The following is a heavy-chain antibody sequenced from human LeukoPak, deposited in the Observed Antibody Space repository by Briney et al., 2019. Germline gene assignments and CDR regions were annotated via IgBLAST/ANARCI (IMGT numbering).Heavy chain of an antibody. CDR2: ITTSDGNT. CDR3: ARDASP. CDR1: GFTFSSYT. J-gene: IGHJ5*02. Sequence: PGGSLRLSCAASGFTFSSYTMSWVRQAPGKGLEWVSTITTSDGNTYYADSVKGRFTVSRDNSKNTLYLQMNSLRAEDTAVYYCARDASPWGQGTLVTVSS. V-gene: IGHV3-23*01.